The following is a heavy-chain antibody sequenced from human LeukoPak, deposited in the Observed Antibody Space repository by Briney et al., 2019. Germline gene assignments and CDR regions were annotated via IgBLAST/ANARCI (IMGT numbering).Heavy chain of an antibody. D-gene: IGHD6-19*01. V-gene: IGHV3-23*01. J-gene: IGHJ4*02. Sequence: GGSLRLSCAASGFTFSSYAMSWVRQAPGKGLEWVSAISGSGGSTYYADSVKGRFTISRDNSKNTLYLQMNSLRAEDTAVYYCAKAVDSSGWFNYLDYWGQGTLVTVSS. CDR3: AKAVDSSGWFNYLDY. CDR1: GFTFSSYA. CDR2: ISGSGGST.